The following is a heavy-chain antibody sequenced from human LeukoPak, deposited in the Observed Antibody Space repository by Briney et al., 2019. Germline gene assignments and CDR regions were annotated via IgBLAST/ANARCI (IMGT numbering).Heavy chain of an antibody. Sequence: ASVKVSCKASGYTFTSFYMHWVRQAPGQGLEWMGIINPSGGSTSYAQKFQGRVTMTRDTSTTTVYMELSSLRSEDTAVYYCARDLASSGYYWDWGQGTLVTVSS. CDR2: INPSGGST. CDR1: GYTFTSFY. V-gene: IGHV1-46*01. CDR3: ARDLASSGYYWD. J-gene: IGHJ4*02. D-gene: IGHD3-22*01.